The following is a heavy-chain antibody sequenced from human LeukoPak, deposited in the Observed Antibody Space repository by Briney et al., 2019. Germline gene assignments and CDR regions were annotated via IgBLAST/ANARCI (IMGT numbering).Heavy chain of an antibody. CDR1: GFTFSSYG. CDR2: ISYDGSDK. D-gene: IGHD2-2*01. V-gene: IGHV3-30*18. CDR3: AKVPRYCSSTSCPDFDY. J-gene: IGHJ4*02. Sequence: GGSLRLSCAASGFTFSSYGMHWVRQAPGRGLEWVAVISYDGSDKNYADSVKGRFTISRDNSNNRVYLQMNSLRAEDTAVYYCAKVPRYCSSTSCPDFDYWGQGTLVTVSS.